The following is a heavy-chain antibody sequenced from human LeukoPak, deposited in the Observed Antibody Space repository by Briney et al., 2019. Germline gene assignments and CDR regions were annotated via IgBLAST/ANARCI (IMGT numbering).Heavy chain of an antibody. CDR2: ISRSGDGT. Sequence: PGGSLRLSCAASGFTFSSYVMNWVRQAPGEGLEWVSGISRSGDGTYYADSVKGRFTISRDNSKNTLYLQMNSLRAEDTAVYYCAKDPGYDFWSGLYYFDYWGQGTLVTVSS. CDR3: AKDPGYDFWSGLYYFDY. CDR1: GFTFSSYV. V-gene: IGHV3-23*01. J-gene: IGHJ4*02. D-gene: IGHD3-3*01.